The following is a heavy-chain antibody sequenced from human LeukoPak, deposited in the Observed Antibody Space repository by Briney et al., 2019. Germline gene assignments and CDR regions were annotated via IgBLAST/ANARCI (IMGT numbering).Heavy chain of an antibody. Sequence: ASVKVSCKASGYTFTSYAMHWVRQAPGQRLEWMGWINAGNGNTKYSQKFQGRVTITRDTSASTAYMELSSLRSEDTAVYYCARGGYDILTGYYSPSDYYGMDVWGQGTTVTVSS. CDR1: GYTFTSYA. CDR2: INAGNGNT. V-gene: IGHV1-3*01. J-gene: IGHJ6*02. CDR3: ARGGYDILTGYYSPSDYYGMDV. D-gene: IGHD3-9*01.